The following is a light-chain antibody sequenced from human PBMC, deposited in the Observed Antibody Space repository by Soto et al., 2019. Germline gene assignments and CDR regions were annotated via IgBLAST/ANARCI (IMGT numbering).Light chain of an antibody. J-gene: IGKJ4*01. CDR3: QQYNNWPLT. V-gene: IGKV3-15*01. CDR1: QNVNSN. Sequence: EIVMTQSPATLSVSPGERAALSCRASQNVNSNLAWYQQKPAQATRLLIYGASTRATGIPARFSGSGSGTEFTLTTRNLQSEDCSVYYCQQYNNWPLTFGGGTKVEIK. CDR2: GAS.